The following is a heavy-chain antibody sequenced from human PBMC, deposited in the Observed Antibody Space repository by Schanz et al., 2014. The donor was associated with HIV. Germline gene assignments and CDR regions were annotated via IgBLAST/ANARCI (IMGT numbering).Heavy chain of an antibody. CDR1: GFTLSNSA. J-gene: IGHJ4*02. CDR3: AKDQGDVTGTPFDY. V-gene: IGHV3-30*04. Sequence: VQLLESGGGVVQPGRSLRLSCAASGFTLSNSAMHWVRQAPGKGLEWVAVISYDRRNKYYADSVKGRFTISRDNSKNTLFLQMNSLRAEDAAMYYCAKDQGDVTGTPFDYWGQGTLVTVSS. CDR2: ISYDRRNK. D-gene: IGHD1-20*01.